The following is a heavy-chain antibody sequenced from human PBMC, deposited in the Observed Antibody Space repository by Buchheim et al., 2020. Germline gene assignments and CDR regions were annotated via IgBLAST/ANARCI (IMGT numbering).Heavy chain of an antibody. V-gene: IGHV3-23*01. CDR3: AKDLGQLFDIFDY. Sequence: EVQLLESGGDLVQPGGSLRLFCAASGFTFPTYAMSWVRQAPGKGLEWVSSISGSGDNTFYADSVKGRFTISRDNSKLYLQMNSLRAEDTAIYYCAKDLGQLFDIFDYWGQGTL. CDR2: ISGSGDNT. D-gene: IGHD3-16*01. J-gene: IGHJ4*02. CDR1: GFTFPTYA.